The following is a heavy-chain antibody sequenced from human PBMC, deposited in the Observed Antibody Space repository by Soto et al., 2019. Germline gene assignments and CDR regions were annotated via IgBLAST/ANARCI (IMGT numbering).Heavy chain of an antibody. CDR2: IYSGGST. V-gene: IGHV3-66*04. Sequence: EVQLVESGGGLVQPGGSLRLSCAASGVTVSSNYMSWVRQAPGKGLEWVSVIYSGGSTYYADSVKGRFTISRDNSKNTLYLQMNRLRAEDTPVYYCARHGYNYGGGYFDYWGQGTLVTVSS. J-gene: IGHJ4*02. CDR1: GVTVSSNY. D-gene: IGHD5-18*01. CDR3: ARHGYNYGGGYFDY.